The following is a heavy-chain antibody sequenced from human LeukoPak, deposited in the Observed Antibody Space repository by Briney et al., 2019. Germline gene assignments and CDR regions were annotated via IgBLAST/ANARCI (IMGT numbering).Heavy chain of an antibody. CDR3: AKDHYDYVWGSYRPIDY. CDR2: INGSGGST. J-gene: IGHJ4*02. Sequence: GGSLRLSCAASGFTFSSYAMSWVRQAPGKGLEWVSDINGSGGSTYYADSVKGRFTISRDNSQNTLYLQMNSLRAEDTAVYYCAKDHYDYVWGSYRPIDYWGQGTLVTVSS. D-gene: IGHD3-16*02. V-gene: IGHV3-23*01. CDR1: GFTFSSYA.